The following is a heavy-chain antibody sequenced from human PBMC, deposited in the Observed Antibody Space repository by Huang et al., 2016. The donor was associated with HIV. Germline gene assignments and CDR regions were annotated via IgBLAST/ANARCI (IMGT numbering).Heavy chain of an antibody. Sequence: EVQLVQSGAEVKKPGESLKISCKGSGYRFRSNWIGWGRQMPGKGLEWMGIIYPGDSDTRYSPSCQGQVTISADKSINTAYLQWSSLKASDTAMYYCARLIGSPSFYYGLDVWGQGTTVTVSS. CDR1: GYRFRSNW. V-gene: IGHV5-51*01. J-gene: IGHJ6*02. CDR2: IYPGDSDT. D-gene: IGHD3-10*01. CDR3: ARLIGSPSFYYGLDV.